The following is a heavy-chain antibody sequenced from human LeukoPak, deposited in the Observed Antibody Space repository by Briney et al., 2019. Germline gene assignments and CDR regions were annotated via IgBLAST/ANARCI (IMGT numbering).Heavy chain of an antibody. CDR1: GYSFTSYW. Sequence: GESLKISCKGSGYSFTSYWIAWVRQMPGKGLEWMEIIYPGDSDTRYSPSFQGQVTISADKSISTAYLQWSSLKASDTAMYYCARPLEEHVIEAFDIWGQGTMVTVSS. CDR3: ARPLEEHVIEAFDI. J-gene: IGHJ3*02. V-gene: IGHV5-51*01. CDR2: IYPGDSDT. D-gene: IGHD1-1*01.